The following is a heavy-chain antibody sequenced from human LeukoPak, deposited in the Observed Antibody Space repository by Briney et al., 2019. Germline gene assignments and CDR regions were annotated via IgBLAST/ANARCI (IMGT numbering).Heavy chain of an antibody. CDR1: GFTFSTYV. CDR3: VRGTGY. J-gene: IGHJ4*02. CDR2: ISSNGDNT. V-gene: IGHV3-64D*06. Sequence: GGSLRLSCSVSGFTFSTYVMHWVRQAPGKGLEYVSAISSNGDNTYYADSVKGRFTISRDNSKNTLYLQMSSLRADDTAVYYCVRGTGYWGQGTLVAVSS.